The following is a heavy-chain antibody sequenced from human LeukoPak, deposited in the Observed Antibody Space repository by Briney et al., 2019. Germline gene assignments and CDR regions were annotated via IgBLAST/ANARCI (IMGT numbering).Heavy chain of an antibody. Sequence: SETLSLTCAVYGGSFSGYYWSWIRQPPGKGLEWIGEINHSGSTNYNPSLKSRVTISVDTSKNQFSLKLSPVTAADTAVYYCARGRVRSSSWYRKKLVWFDPWGQGTLVTVSS. CDR1: GGSFSGYY. V-gene: IGHV4-34*01. D-gene: IGHD6-13*01. CDR2: INHSGST. CDR3: ARGRVRSSSWYRKKLVWFDP. J-gene: IGHJ5*02.